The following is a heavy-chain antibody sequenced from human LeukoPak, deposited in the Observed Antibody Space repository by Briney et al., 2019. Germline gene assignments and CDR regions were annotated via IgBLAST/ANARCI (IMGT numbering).Heavy chain of an antibody. Sequence: PGGSLRLSCAASGFSFNNYDMHWVRHTTGKRLEWVSAISLVGDTYYSASVKGRFTVSRDSAKNSLYLQMNSLRAGDTALYYCARAHVGAGLAFDFWGRGTMVTVSS. J-gene: IGHJ3*01. D-gene: IGHD1-26*01. V-gene: IGHV3-13*01. CDR3: ARAHVGAGLAFDF. CDR2: ISLVGDT. CDR1: GFSFNNYD.